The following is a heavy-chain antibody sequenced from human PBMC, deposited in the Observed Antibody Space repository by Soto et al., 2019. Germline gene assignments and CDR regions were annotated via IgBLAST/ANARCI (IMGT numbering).Heavy chain of an antibody. CDR1: GFTFSNAW. CDR3: TTAHIVATINYYYYGMDV. J-gene: IGHJ6*02. V-gene: IGHV3-15*07. D-gene: IGHD5-12*01. Sequence: GGSLRLSCAASGFTFSNAWMNWVRQAPGKGLEWVGRIKSKTDGGTTDYAAPVKGRFTISRDDSKNTLYLQMNSLKTEDTAVYYCTTAHIVATINYYYYGMDVWGQGTTVTVSS. CDR2: IKSKTDGGTT.